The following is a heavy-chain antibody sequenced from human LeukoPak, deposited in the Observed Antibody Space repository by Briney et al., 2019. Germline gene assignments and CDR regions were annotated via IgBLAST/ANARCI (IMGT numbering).Heavy chain of an antibody. CDR3: AGDNDYYDSSGYLEYFQH. CDR2: IYSGGST. V-gene: IGHV3-66*01. CDR1: GFTVSSNY. J-gene: IGHJ1*01. D-gene: IGHD3-22*01. Sequence: PGGSLRLSCAASGFTVSSNYMSWVRQAPGKGLEWVSVIYSGGSTYYADSVKGRFTISRDNSKNTLYLQMNSLRAEDTAVYYCAGDNDYYDSSGYLEYFQHWGQGTLVTVSS.